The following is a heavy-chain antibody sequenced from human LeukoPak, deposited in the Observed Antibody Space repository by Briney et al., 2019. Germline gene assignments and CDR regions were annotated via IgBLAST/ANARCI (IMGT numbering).Heavy chain of an antibody. CDR1: GYTFSSYG. J-gene: IGHJ3*01. CDR3: AKDSMDHNGVYDVFDV. D-gene: IGHD1-1*01. Sequence: PGGSLRLSCAASGYTFSSYGMHWVRQAPGKGLEWVAFIRYDGSNKYYADSVKGRFTISRDNSRNTLYLQMKSLRAEDTAMYYCAKDSMDHNGVYDVFDVWGQGTMVTASS. V-gene: IGHV3-30*02. CDR2: IRYDGSNK.